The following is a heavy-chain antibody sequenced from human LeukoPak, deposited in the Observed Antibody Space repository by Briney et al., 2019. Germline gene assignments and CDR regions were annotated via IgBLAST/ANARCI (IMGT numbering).Heavy chain of an antibody. CDR3: AKDVERTAVADSQFDF. D-gene: IGHD6-19*01. V-gene: IGHV3-30*02. CDR2: IWYDGSNK. J-gene: IGHJ4*02. CDR1: GFTFSSYG. Sequence: GGSLRLSCAASGFTFSSYGMHWVRQAPGKGLEWVAVIWYDGSNKYYADSVKGRFTISRDNSKNTLYRQMNSLRAEDTAVYYCAKDVERTAVADSQFDFWGQGTLVTVPS.